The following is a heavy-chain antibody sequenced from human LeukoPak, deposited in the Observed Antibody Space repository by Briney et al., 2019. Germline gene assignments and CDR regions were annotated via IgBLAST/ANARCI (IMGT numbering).Heavy chain of an antibody. CDR3: ARDHSDGDYRIPFDY. J-gene: IGHJ4*02. D-gene: IGHD4-17*01. V-gene: IGHV1-3*01. CDR2: INAGNGNT. Sequence: ASVKVSCKASGYTFTSYAMHWVRQAPGQRLEWMGWINAGNGNTKYSQKFQGRVTITADESTSTAYMELSSLRSEDTAVYYCARDHSDGDYRIPFDYWGQGTLVTVSS. CDR1: GYTFTSYA.